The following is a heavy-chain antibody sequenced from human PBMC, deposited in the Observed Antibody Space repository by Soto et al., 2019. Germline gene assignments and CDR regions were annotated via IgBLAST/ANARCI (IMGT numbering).Heavy chain of an antibody. J-gene: IGHJ3*02. CDR3: ARDEGWYHAFDI. Sequence: GGSLRLSCAASGFTFSSYAMHWVRQAPGKGLEWVAVISYDGSNKYYADSVKGRFTISRDNSKNTLYLQMNSLRAEDTAVYYCARDEGWYHAFDIWGQGTMVTVSS. CDR1: GFTFSSYA. D-gene: IGHD6-19*01. V-gene: IGHV3-30-3*01. CDR2: ISYDGSNK.